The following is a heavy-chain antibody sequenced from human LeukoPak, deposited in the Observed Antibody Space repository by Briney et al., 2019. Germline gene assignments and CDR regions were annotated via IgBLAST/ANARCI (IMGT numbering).Heavy chain of an antibody. D-gene: IGHD2-21*01. Sequence: GGSLRLSCAASGFTFSSYAVSWVRQAPGKGLEWVSAISGSGDSTYYADSVKGRFTISRDNSKNTLYLQMNSLRAEDTAVYCCAKDYSVSPYYFDYWGQGTLVTVSS. CDR2: ISGSGDST. V-gene: IGHV3-23*01. CDR3: AKDYSVSPYYFDY. CDR1: GFTFSSYA. J-gene: IGHJ4*02.